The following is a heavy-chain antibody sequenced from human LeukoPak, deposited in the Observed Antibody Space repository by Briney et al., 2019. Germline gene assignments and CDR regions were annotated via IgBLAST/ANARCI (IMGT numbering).Heavy chain of an antibody. CDR3: ALFTVTAYNWFDP. D-gene: IGHD4-17*01. J-gene: IGHJ5*02. CDR2: INPNSGNT. V-gene: IGHV1-8*02. Sequence: ASVKVSCKASGYTFTGYYMHWVRQAPGQGLEWMGWINPNSGNTGYAQKFQGSVTMTRNTSISTAYMELSSLRSEDTAVYYCALFTVTAYNWFDPWGQGTLVTVSS. CDR1: GYTFTGYY.